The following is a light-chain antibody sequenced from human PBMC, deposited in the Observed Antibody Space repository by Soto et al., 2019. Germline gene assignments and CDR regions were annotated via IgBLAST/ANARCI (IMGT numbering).Light chain of an antibody. CDR1: QGISNY. CDR3: QKYKNAPLT. J-gene: IGKJ4*01. V-gene: IGKV1-27*01. Sequence: DIPMTQSPSSLSASVGDRVIITCRASQGISNYLAWYQQKPGKVPKVLIYAASTLQSGVPSRFSGSGSGTDFTLTISSLQPEDVATYYCQKYKNAPLTFGGGTKVEI. CDR2: AAS.